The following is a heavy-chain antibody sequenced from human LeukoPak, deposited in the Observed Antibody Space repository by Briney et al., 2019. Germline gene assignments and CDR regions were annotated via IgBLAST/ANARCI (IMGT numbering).Heavy chain of an antibody. CDR3: AKDAPGYSSGWGEPNWFDP. V-gene: IGHV3-23*01. CDR2: ISGSGGST. J-gene: IGHJ5*02. Sequence: GGSLRLSCAASGFTFTNYAMSWVRQAPGKGLEWVSAISGSGGSTYYADSVKGRFTISRDNSKNTLYLQMNSLRAEDTAVYYCAKDAPGYSSGWGEPNWFDPWGQGTLVTVSS. CDR1: GFTFTNYA. D-gene: IGHD6-19*01.